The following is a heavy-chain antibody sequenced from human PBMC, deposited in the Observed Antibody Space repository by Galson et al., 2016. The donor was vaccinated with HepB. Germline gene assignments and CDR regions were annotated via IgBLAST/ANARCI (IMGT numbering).Heavy chain of an antibody. CDR1: GASISIYS. CDR3: AREGGLENYYDGEFDY. Sequence: SETLSLTCTVSGASISIYSWNWIRQPPGKGLEWLGYIYNSGSTKYNPSLRGRVTMSVDTSKNQFSLRLTSVTAADTAIYYCAREGGLENYYDGEFDYWGQGTLITVAS. J-gene: IGHJ4*02. V-gene: IGHV4-59*01. D-gene: IGHD3-10*01. CDR2: IYNSGST.